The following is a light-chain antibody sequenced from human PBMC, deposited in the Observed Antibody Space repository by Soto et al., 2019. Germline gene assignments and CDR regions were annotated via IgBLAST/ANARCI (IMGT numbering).Light chain of an antibody. J-gene: IGKJ1*01. CDR2: ASS. V-gene: IGKV1-17*01. CDR3: LQHNRYHPT. Sequence: DIQLTQSPSSLSASVGDRFTITCRASQGIRNDLAWYQQKPGKAPKRLIYASSSLQSGVPSRFSGSGSGTDFTLTISGLQPEDLAVYYCLQHNRYHPTFGQGTKVDIK. CDR1: QGIRND.